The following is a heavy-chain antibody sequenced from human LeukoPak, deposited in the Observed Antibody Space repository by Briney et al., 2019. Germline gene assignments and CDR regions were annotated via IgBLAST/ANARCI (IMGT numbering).Heavy chain of an antibody. CDR3: ARVSTYSSGWQLSYYYYGMDV. Sequence: ASVKVSCKASGYTFTGYYMHWVRQAPGQGLEWMGWINPNSGGTNYAQKFQGWVTMTRDTSISTAYMELSRLRSDDTAVYYCARVSTYSSGWQLSYYYYGMDVWGQGTTVTVSS. J-gene: IGHJ6*02. V-gene: IGHV1-2*04. D-gene: IGHD6-19*01. CDR2: INPNSGGT. CDR1: GYTFTGYY.